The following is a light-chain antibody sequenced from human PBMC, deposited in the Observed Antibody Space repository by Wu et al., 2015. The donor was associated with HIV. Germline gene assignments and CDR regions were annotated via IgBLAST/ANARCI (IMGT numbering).Light chain of an antibody. Sequence: EIVLTQSPVTLSLSPGERAILSCRASQSVSSRSVAWYQQKPGQAPRLLIYGASSRATGIPDRFSGSGSGTDFTLTISRLEPEDLAVFYCQQYGGSPPTFGQGTKVEIK. J-gene: IGKJ1*01. CDR2: GAS. CDR1: QSVSSRS. CDR3: QQYGGSPPT. V-gene: IGKV3-20*01.